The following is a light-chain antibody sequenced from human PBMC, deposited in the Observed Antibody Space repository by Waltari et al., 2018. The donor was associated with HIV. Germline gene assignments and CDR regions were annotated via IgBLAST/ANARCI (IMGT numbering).Light chain of an antibody. V-gene: IGKV1-8*01. CDR2: AAS. CDR3: QQYYSYSWT. CDR1: QDISSY. J-gene: IGKJ1*01. Sequence: AIRMTQSPSSFSASTGDRVTITCRASQDISSYLAWYQQKPGKAPKLLIYAASTLQSGVPSNFSASGSGTDFTLTISCLQSVDFATYYCQQYYSYSWTFGQGTKVEIK.